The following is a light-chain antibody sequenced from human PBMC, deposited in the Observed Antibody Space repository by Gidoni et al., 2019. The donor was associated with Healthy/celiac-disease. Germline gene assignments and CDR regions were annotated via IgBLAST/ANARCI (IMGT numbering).Light chain of an antibody. Sequence: MTQSPATLSVSPGERATLSCRASQSVSSNLAWYQQKPGQAPRLLIYGASTRATGIPARFSGSGSGTEFTLTISSLQSEDFAVYYCQQYNNWPPLTFGGGTKVEIK. V-gene: IGKV3-15*01. CDR3: QQYNNWPPLT. CDR2: GAS. J-gene: IGKJ4*01. CDR1: QSVSSN.